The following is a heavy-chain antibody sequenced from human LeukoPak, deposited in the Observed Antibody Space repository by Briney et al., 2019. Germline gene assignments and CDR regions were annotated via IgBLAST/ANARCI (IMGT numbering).Heavy chain of an antibody. CDR3: AKDGHSTAAGLFDY. V-gene: IGHV3-30*18. D-gene: IGHD6-13*01. CDR1: GCTFSSYG. Sequence: GGSLRLSCAASGCTFSSYGMHWVRQAPGKGLEWVAVISYDGSNKYYADSVKGRFTISRDNSKNTLYLQMNSLRAEDTAVYYCAKDGHSTAAGLFDYWGQGTLVTVSS. J-gene: IGHJ4*02. CDR2: ISYDGSNK.